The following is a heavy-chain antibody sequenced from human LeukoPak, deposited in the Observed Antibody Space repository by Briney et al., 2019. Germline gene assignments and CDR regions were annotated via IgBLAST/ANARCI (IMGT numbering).Heavy chain of an antibody. CDR2: INHSRST. CDR1: GGSFSGYY. V-gene: IGHV4-34*01. CDR3: ARTYNWNYFAYYYYMDV. Sequence: SETLSLTCAVYGGSFSGYYWTWIRQPPGKGLEWIGEINHSRSTKYSPSLKSRVTISVDTSKNQFSLKLSSVTAADTAVYYCARTYNWNYFAYYYYMDVWGKGTTVTISS. D-gene: IGHD1-7*01. J-gene: IGHJ6*03.